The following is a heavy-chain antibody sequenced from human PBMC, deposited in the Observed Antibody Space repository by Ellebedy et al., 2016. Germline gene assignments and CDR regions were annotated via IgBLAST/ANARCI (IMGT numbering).Heavy chain of an antibody. V-gene: IGHV3-23*01. CDR1: GFTLSSYA. CDR3: AKGSGDYGAIDY. J-gene: IGHJ4*02. Sequence: GGSLRLSCAASGFTLSSYAMSWVRQAPGKGLEWVSAISGSGAGTYYADSVKGRFTISRDNSKNTLYLQMSSLRAGDTAVYYCAKGSGDYGAIDYWGQGTLVTVSS. CDR2: ISGSGAGT. D-gene: IGHD4-17*01.